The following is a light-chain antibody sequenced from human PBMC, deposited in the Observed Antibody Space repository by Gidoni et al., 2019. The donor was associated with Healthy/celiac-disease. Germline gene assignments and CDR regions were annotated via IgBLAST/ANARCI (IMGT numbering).Light chain of an antibody. CDR3: QQYGSSPDT. CDR1: QSVSSSY. Sequence: EIVLTQSPGTLSLSPGERATLSCRASQSVSSSYLACYQQKPGQAPRLRIYGASSRATGIPYRFSGSGSGTDFTLTISRLEPEDFAVYYCQQYGSSPDTFGQGTKLEIK. CDR2: GAS. J-gene: IGKJ2*01. V-gene: IGKV3-20*01.